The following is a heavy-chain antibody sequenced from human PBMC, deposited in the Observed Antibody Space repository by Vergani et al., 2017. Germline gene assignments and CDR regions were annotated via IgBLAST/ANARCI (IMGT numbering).Heavy chain of an antibody. CDR2: FDPEDGET. D-gene: IGHD3-22*01. CDR3: ATGWDYYDSSGTRVDY. CDR1: GYTLTELS. J-gene: IGHJ4*02. V-gene: IGHV1-24*01. Sequence: QGEMGKYGAEVKKPGASVKVSCKVSGYTLTELSMHWVRQAPGKGLEWMGGFDPEDGETIYAQKFQGRVTMTEDTATDTAYTELSSLRAEDTAVYYCATGWDYYDSSGTRVDYWGQGTLVTVSS.